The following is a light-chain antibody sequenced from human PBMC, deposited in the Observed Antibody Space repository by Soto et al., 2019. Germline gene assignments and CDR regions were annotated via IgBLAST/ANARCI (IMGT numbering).Light chain of an antibody. CDR3: QQYKTYSRT. CDR1: QSISPC. CDR2: KAS. Sequence: DIQMTPSPSTLSASVGDRVTITCRASQSISPCLAWYQQKPGKAPKILIYKASSLQSGVPSRFSGSDSGTEFTLTISSLQPDDFATYYCQQYKTYSRTFGQGTKLEIK. J-gene: IGKJ2*01. V-gene: IGKV1-5*03.